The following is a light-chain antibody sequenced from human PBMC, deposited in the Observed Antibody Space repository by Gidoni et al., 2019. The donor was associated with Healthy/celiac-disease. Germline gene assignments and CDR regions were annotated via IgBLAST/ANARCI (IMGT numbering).Light chain of an antibody. CDR1: QSISSW. CDR2: DAS. V-gene: IGKV1-5*01. CDR3: QQYNRYSWT. Sequence: DIQMTQSPTTVSASVADRVTITCRASQSISSWLAWYQQKPGKAPKPLIYDASSLESGVPSRFSGSGSGTEFTLTISSLQPDDFATYYCQQYNRYSWTFGRGTKVEIK. J-gene: IGKJ1*01.